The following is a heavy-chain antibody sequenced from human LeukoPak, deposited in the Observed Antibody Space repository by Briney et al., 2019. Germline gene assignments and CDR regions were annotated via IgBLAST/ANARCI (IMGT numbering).Heavy chain of an antibody. V-gene: IGHV3-13*04. CDR3: ARGGPLTAAGDAGAFDI. Sequence: PGGSLRLSCAASGFTFSSYDMHWVRQVTGERLEWVSAIGTAADTYYPGSVKGRFTISRENAKNSLYLQMNSLRDGDTAVYYCARGGPLTAAGDAGAFDIWGQGTLVTDSS. CDR1: GFTFSSYD. J-gene: IGHJ3*02. CDR2: IGTAADT. D-gene: IGHD6-13*01.